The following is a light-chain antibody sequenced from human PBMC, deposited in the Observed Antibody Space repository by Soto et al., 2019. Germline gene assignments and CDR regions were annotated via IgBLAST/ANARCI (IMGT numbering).Light chain of an antibody. CDR3: SSYAGSNNVV. J-gene: IGLJ2*01. V-gene: IGLV2-8*01. Sequence: QSVLTQPASVSGSPGQSITISCTGTSSDIGTYKYVSWYQQHPGKAPKLMIYEVSKRPSGVPDRFSGSKSGNTASLTVSGLQAEDEADYYCSSYAGSNNVVFGGGTKLTVL. CDR2: EVS. CDR1: SSDIGTYKY.